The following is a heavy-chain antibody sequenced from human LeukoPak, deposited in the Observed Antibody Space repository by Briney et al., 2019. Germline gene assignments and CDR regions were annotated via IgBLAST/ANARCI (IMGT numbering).Heavy chain of an antibody. CDR3: ARGLEQYSGSYFSDNWPVGY. Sequence: SETLSLTCTVSGYSISSGYYWGWIRQPPGKGLEWIGSIYHSGRTFYNPSLKSRVTISVDTSKNQFSLKLTSVTAADTAVYYCARGLEQYSGSYFSDNWPVGYWGQGTLVTVSS. CDR2: IYHSGRT. J-gene: IGHJ4*02. CDR1: GYSISSGYY. V-gene: IGHV4-38-2*02. D-gene: IGHD1-26*01.